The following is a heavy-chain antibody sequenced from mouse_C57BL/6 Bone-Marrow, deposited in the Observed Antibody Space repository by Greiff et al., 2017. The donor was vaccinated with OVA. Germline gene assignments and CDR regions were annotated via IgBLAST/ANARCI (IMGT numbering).Heavy chain of an antibody. D-gene: IGHD1-1*01. V-gene: IGHV2-2*01. CDR2: IWSGGST. CDR3: ARGYYGSSPYWYFDV. CDR1: GFSLTSYG. Sequence: QVHVKQSGPGLVQPSQSLSITCTVSGFSLTSYGVHWVRQSPGKGLEWLGVIWSGGSTDYNAAFISRLSISKDNSKSQVFFKMNSLQADDTAIYYCARGYYGSSPYWYFDVWGTGTTVTVSS. J-gene: IGHJ1*03.